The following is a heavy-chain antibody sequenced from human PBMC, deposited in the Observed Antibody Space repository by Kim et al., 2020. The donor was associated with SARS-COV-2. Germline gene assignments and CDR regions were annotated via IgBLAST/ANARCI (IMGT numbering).Heavy chain of an antibody. D-gene: IGHD7-27*01. V-gene: IGHV3-13*01. CDR3: ARARLTGDYYYYYGMDV. CDR2: IGTAGDT. Sequence: GGSLRLSCAASGFTFSSYDMHWVRQATGKGLEWVSAIGTAGDTYYPGSVKGRFTISRENAKNSLYLQMNSLRAGDTAVYYCARARLTGDYYYYYGMDVWGQGTTVTVSS. CDR1: GFTFSSYD. J-gene: IGHJ6*02.